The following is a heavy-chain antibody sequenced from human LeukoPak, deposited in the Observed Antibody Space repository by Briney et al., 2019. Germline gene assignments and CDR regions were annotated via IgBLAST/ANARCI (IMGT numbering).Heavy chain of an antibody. CDR1: GFTFSSYA. D-gene: IGHD3/OR15-3a*01. Sequence: GGSLRLSCAASGFTFSSYAMSWVRQAPGKGLEWVSAISGSGGSTYYADSVKGRFTISRDNSKNTLYLQMNSLRAEDTAVYYCAKEYGQWRIITYVTRTGFNYGMDVWGQGTTVTVSS. J-gene: IGHJ6*02. V-gene: IGHV3-23*01. CDR3: AKEYGQWRIITYVTRTGFNYGMDV. CDR2: ISGSGGST.